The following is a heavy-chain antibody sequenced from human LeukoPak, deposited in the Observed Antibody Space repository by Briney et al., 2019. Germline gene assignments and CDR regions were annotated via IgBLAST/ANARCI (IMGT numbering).Heavy chain of an antibody. CDR3: ARDSFAGYDSSGYSSYDY. V-gene: IGHV3-21*01. Sequence: GGSLRLSCAASGFPFSDYSMNWVRQAPGKGLEWVSFISSYSTYIYYADSLKGRFTISRDNAKNSLYLQMNSLRAEDTAVYYCARDSFAGYDSSGYSSYDYWGQGTLVTVSS. D-gene: IGHD3-22*01. CDR1: GFPFSDYS. CDR2: ISSYSTYI. J-gene: IGHJ4*02.